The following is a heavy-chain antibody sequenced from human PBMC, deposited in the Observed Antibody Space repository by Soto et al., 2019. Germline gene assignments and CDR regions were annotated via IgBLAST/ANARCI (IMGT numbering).Heavy chain of an antibody. Sequence: AASVKVSCKASGYTFTSYYMHWVRQAPGQGLEWMGIINPSGGSTSYAQKFQGRVTITRDTSASTAYMELSSLRSEDTAVYYCARNYDYVWGSSPTLYFDYWGQGTLVTVSS. CDR2: INPSGGST. CDR1: GYTFTSYY. V-gene: IGHV1-46*01. D-gene: IGHD3-16*01. J-gene: IGHJ4*02. CDR3: ARNYDYVWGSSPTLYFDY.